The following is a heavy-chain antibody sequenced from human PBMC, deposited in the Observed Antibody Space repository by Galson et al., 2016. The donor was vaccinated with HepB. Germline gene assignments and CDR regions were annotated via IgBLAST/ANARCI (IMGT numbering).Heavy chain of an antibody. CDR3: ARDAPSVPQPGYGMDV. CDR2: ISSSSSTI. D-gene: IGHD2-2*01. V-gene: IGHV3-48*01. CDR1: GFTLSRYS. J-gene: IGHJ6*04. Sequence: SLRLSCAASGFTLSRYSMNWVRQAPGKGLEWVSYISSSSSTIYYADSVKGRFTISRDNAKNSLYLQVNRRGAEDTAVYYYARDAPSVPQPGYGMDVWGKGTTFTVSS.